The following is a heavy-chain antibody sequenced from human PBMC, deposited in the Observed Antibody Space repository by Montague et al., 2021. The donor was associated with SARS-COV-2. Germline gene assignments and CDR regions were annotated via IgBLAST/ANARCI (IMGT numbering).Heavy chain of an antibody. Sequence: SETLSLTCTVSGGSISTTNYYWAWIRQPPGKGLEWVGSIYNSDNTYYNPSLESRLTMSVDTSKNQFSLRLKSVSAADTAVYYCARGQVTIFGVLIMLPAAGAVDVWGQGTTVTVSS. J-gene: IGHJ3*01. CDR1: GGSISTTNYY. V-gene: IGHV4-39*07. CDR2: IYNSDNT. D-gene: IGHD3-3*01. CDR3: ARGQVTIFGVLIMLPAAGAVDV.